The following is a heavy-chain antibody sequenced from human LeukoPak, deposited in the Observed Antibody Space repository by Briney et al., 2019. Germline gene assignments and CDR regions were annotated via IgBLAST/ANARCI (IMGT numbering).Heavy chain of an antibody. CDR3: ARGAIIAVAGTYFDY. J-gene: IGHJ4*02. CDR1: GGSFSGYY. CDR2: INHSGST. D-gene: IGHD6-19*01. Sequence: SETLSLTCAVYGGSFSGYYWSWIRQPPGKGLEWIGEINHSGSTNYNPSLKSRVTVSVDTSKNPFSLKLSSVTAADTAVYYCARGAIIAVAGTYFDYWGQGTLVTVSS. V-gene: IGHV4-34*01.